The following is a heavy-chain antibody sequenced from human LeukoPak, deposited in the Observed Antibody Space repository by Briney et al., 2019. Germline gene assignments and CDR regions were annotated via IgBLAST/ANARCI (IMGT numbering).Heavy chain of an antibody. D-gene: IGHD2-15*01. Sequence: ASVKVSCKASGYTFTGYYMHWVRQAPGQGLEWMGWINPNSGDTNYAQKFQGRVTLTRDTSISTPYMELSRLTSDDTAVYYCARVLRYCSGGNCYSGGLGYMDVWGKGTTVTISS. CDR1: GYTFTGYY. J-gene: IGHJ6*03. V-gene: IGHV1-2*02. CDR3: ARVLRYCSGGNCYSGGLGYMDV. CDR2: INPNSGDT.